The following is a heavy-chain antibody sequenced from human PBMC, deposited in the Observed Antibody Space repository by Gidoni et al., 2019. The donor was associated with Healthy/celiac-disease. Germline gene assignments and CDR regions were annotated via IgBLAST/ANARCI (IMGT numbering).Heavy chain of an antibody. D-gene: IGHD6-13*01. V-gene: IGHV1-3*01. CDR2: INAGNGNT. J-gene: IGHJ6*02. CDR1: GYTFPSYA. Sequence: QVQLVQSGAEVKKPGASVKVSCKASGYTFPSYAMHWVRQAPGQRLEWMGWINAGNGNTKYSQKFQGRVTITRDTSASTAYMELSSLRSEDTAVYYCARVSEQQLVRSIYYYYGMDVWGQGTTVTVSS. CDR3: ARVSEQQLVRSIYYYYGMDV.